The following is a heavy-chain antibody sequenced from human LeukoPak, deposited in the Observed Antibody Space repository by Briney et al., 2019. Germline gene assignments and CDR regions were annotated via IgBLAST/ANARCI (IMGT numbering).Heavy chain of an antibody. V-gene: IGHV1-46*01. D-gene: IGHD4-17*01. CDR1: GYTFTSNY. Sequence: GASVKVSCKASGYTFTSNYIHWVRQAPGQGLEWMGMIYPRDGSTSYAQKFQGRVTVTRDTSTSTAYMELSSLKSDDTAVYYCARSSYGDYSDGMDVWGQGTTVTVSS. J-gene: IGHJ6*02. CDR2: IYPRDGST. CDR3: ARSSYGDYSDGMDV.